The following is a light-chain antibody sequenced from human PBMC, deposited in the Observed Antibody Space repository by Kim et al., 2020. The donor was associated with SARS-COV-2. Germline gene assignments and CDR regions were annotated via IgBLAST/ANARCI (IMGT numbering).Light chain of an antibody. CDR3: AAWENSLVGRV. V-gene: IGLV1-44*01. Sequence: QAVVTQPPSASATPGQTVTISCSGRASNIGGNTVTWYQQVPGTAPKLLIYKNNQRPSGVPDRFSGSKSGTSASLVISGLRSEDEADYYCAAWENSLVGRVFGGGTQLTVL. J-gene: IGLJ3*02. CDR1: ASNIGGNT. CDR2: KNN.